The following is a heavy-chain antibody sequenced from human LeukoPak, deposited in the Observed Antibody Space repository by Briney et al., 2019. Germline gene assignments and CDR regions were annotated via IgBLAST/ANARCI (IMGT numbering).Heavy chain of an antibody. CDR2: IYYTGNT. CDR1: GDSITGYY. Sequence: SETLSLTCSVSGDSITGYYWGWIRQPPGKGLEWIGNIYYTGNTYYNSSPKSRVTISVDTSKNQFSLKLSSVTAADTAVYYCARGTGYSYAGLDYWGQGTLVTVSS. V-gene: IGHV4-39*07. J-gene: IGHJ4*02. D-gene: IGHD5-18*01. CDR3: ARGTGYSYAGLDY.